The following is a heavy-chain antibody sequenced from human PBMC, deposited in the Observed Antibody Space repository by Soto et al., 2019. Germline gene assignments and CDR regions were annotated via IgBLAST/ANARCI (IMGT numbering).Heavy chain of an antibody. V-gene: IGHV3-23*01. CDR3: AKSYYYDSSGYPGCFDY. CDR1: GFTFSSYA. CDR2: ISGSGGST. J-gene: IGHJ4*02. Sequence: GGSLRLSCAASGFTFSSYAMSWVRQAPGKGLEWVSAISGSGGSTYYADSVKGRFTISRDNSKNTLYLQMNSLRAEDTAVYYCAKSYYYDSSGYPGCFDYWGQGTLVTVSS. D-gene: IGHD3-22*01.